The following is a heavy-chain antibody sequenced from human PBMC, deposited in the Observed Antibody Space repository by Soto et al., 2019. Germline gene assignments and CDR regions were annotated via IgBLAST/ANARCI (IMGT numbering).Heavy chain of an antibody. CDR2: ISWNSGSI. Sequence: PGGSLRLSCAASGFTFDDYAMHWVRQAPGKGLEWVSGISWNSGSIGYADSVKGRFTISRDNAKNSLYLQMNSLRAEDTALYYCEKAKEVRIAVAGTGFDYWGQGTLVTVSS. J-gene: IGHJ4*02. V-gene: IGHV3-9*01. D-gene: IGHD6-19*01. CDR3: EKAKEVRIAVAGTGFDY. CDR1: GFTFDDYA.